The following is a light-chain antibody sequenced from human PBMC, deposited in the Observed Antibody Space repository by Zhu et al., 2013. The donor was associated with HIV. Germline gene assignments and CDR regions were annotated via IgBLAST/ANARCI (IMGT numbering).Light chain of an antibody. V-gene: IGLV2-18*02. J-gene: IGLJ3*02. CDR1: SSDVGSYNR. CDR2: DVS. Sequence: QSALTQPPSASGSPGQSVTISCTGTSSDVGSYNRVSWYQQHPGKAPKLMIYDVSKRPSGVPDRFSGSKSGNTASLTISGLQAEDEGDYYCSSYTINTLQLFGGGTKVTVL. CDR3: SSYTINTLQL.